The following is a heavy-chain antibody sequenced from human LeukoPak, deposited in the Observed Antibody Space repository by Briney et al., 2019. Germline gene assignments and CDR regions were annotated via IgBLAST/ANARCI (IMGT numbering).Heavy chain of an antibody. CDR2: ISAYNGNT. D-gene: IGHD1-26*01. Sequence: ASVKVSCKASGYTFTSYGISWERQAPGQGLEWMGWISAYNGNTNYAQKLQGRVTMTTDTSTSTAYMELMSLRSDDTAVYYCARDPISGSYHRGWFDPWGQGTLVTVSS. CDR1: GYTFTSYG. V-gene: IGHV1-18*01. CDR3: ARDPISGSYHRGWFDP. J-gene: IGHJ5*02.